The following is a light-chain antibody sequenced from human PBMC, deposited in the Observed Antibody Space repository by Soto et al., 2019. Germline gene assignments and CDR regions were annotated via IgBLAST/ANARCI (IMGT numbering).Light chain of an antibody. J-gene: IGLJ1*01. CDR1: SSNIGSNT. V-gene: IGLV1-44*01. Sequence: QSVLTQPPSASGTPGQRVTISCSGSSSNIGSNTVNWYQQLPGTAPKLLIYSNNQRLSGVPDRFSGSKSGTSASLAISGLQSEDEADYYCAAWDDSLYVFGTGTKLTVL. CDR3: AAWDDSLYV. CDR2: SNN.